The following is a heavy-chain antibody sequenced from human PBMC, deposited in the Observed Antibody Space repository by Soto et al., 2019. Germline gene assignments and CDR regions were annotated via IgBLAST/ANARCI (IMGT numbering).Heavy chain of an antibody. Sequence: PGGSLRLSCAASGFTFSSYAMSWVRQAPGKGLEWVSAISGSGGSTYYADSVKGRFTISRDNSKNTLYLQMNSLRAEDTAVYYCAKVARAKVRFLEWLLLDYWGQGTLVTVSS. D-gene: IGHD3-3*01. J-gene: IGHJ4*02. CDR2: ISGSGGST. CDR1: GFTFSSYA. CDR3: AKVARAKVRFLEWLLLDY. V-gene: IGHV3-23*01.